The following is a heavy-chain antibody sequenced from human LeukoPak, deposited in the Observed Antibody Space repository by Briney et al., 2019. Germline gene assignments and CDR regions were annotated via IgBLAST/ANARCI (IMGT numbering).Heavy chain of an antibody. CDR3: ARGRPDYYDSSGYFGYFDY. V-gene: IGHV1-69*05. CDR1: GGTFSSYA. Sequence: SVKVSRKASGGTFSSYAISWVRQAPGQGLEWMGRIIPIFGTANYAQKFQGRVTITTDESTSTAYMELSSLRSEDTAVYYCARGRPDYYDSSGYFGYFDYWGQGTLVTVSS. J-gene: IGHJ4*02. CDR2: IIPIFGTA. D-gene: IGHD3-22*01.